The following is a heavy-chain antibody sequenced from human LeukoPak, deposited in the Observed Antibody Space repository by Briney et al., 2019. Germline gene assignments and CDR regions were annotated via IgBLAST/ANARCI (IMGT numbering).Heavy chain of an antibody. CDR3: ATGRDCSGGSCYSVY. CDR1: GFTFSNYA. D-gene: IGHD2-15*01. J-gene: IGHJ4*02. V-gene: IGHV3-23*01. Sequence: GGSLRLSCAASGFTFSNYAMSWVRQAPAKGLEWVSDISDSGGDTNHADSVKGRFTISRDNSKNTLYLQMNSLRAEDTAVYYCATGRDCSGGSCYSVYWGQGTLVTVSS. CDR2: ISDSGGDT.